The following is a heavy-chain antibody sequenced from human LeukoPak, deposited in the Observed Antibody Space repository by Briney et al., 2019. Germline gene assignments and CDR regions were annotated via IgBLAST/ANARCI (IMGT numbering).Heavy chain of an antibody. D-gene: IGHD3-10*01. CDR3: ARDPGFGELSPFDY. J-gene: IGHJ4*02. CDR1: GFTFSSYW. V-gene: IGHV3-7*01. CDR2: IKQDGSEK. Sequence: GGSLRLSCAASGFTFSSYWMSWVRQAPGKGLDWVANIKQDGSEKYYVDSVKGRFTISRDNAKNSLYLQMNSLRAEDTAVYYCARDPGFGELSPFDYWGQGTLVTVSS.